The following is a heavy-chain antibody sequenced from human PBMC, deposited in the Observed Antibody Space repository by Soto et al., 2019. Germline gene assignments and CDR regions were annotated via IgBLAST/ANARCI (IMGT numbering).Heavy chain of an antibody. CDR1: GYTFTSYV. J-gene: IGHJ6*02. CDR2: ISAYNGNT. Sequence: VKVCGKASGYTFTSYVISWVRQAPGQGLEWMGWISAYNGNTNYAQKLQGRVTMTTDTSTSTAYMELRSLRSDDTAVYYCARDXXXXAGLQYYYYGMYVWGQGTTVTVSS. D-gene: IGHD6-19*01. CDR3: ARDXXXXAGLQYYYYGMYV. V-gene: IGHV1-18*01.